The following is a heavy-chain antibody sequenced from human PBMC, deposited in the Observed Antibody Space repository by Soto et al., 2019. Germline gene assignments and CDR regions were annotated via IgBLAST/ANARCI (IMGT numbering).Heavy chain of an antibody. Sequence: PGGSLRLSCAASGFTFSSYSMNWVRQAPGKGLEWVSSISSSSSYIYYADSVKGRFTISRDNAKNSLYLQMNSLRAEDTAVYYWARDGGTTGTHYYYYGMDVWGQGTTVTVSS. J-gene: IGHJ6*02. V-gene: IGHV3-21*01. CDR1: GFTFSSYS. CDR2: ISSSSSYI. CDR3: ARDGGTTGTHYYYYGMDV. D-gene: IGHD1-1*01.